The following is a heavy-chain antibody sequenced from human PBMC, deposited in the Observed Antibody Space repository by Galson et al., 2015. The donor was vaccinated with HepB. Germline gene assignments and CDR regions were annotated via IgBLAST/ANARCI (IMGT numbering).Heavy chain of an antibody. J-gene: IGHJ4*02. CDR3: ARHVKAAADFDY. V-gene: IGHV4-39*01. Sequence: SETLSLTCTVSGGSISSSDYFWGWIRQPPGKELEWIGDIYYSGTTYYNPSLRSRVTISADTSTNQFSLRVNSVTAADTAVYYCARHVKAAADFDYWGQGTLVTVSS. CDR1: GGSISSSDYF. CDR2: IYYSGTT. D-gene: IGHD6-13*01.